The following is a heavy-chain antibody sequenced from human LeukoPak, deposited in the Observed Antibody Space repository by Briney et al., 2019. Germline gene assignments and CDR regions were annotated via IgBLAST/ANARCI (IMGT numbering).Heavy chain of an antibody. CDR3: ARDYSRTSTYSSGPSIRMDV. CDR2: IYDSGST. J-gene: IGHJ6*03. D-gene: IGHD3-10*01. CDR1: GGSISPYY. V-gene: IGHV4-59*01. Sequence: SETLSLTCTVSGGSISPYYWSSVRQPPGKGLEWIGYIYDSGSTSYKPSLRSRVSISVDTSKNQFSLILSSVTAADTAVYYCARDYSRTSTYSSGPSIRMDVWGKGTTVTVSS.